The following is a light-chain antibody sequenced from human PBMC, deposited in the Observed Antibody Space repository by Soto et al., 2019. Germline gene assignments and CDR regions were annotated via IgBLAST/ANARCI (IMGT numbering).Light chain of an antibody. CDR1: QDIKNY. Sequence: DIQMTQSPSSLSASVGDRVSITCQASQDIKNYLSWYQQKPGKAPKLLIYDASNLETGVPSRFIGSESGTDFTFTISSLQPEDIARYFCQQYDDLPLTFGGGTKVEIQ. V-gene: IGKV1-33*01. CDR3: QQYDDLPLT. J-gene: IGKJ4*01. CDR2: DAS.